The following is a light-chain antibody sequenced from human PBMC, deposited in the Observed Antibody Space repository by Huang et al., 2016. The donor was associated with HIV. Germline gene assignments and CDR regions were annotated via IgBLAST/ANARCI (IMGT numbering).Light chain of an antibody. V-gene: IGKV1-39*01. CDR3: QQSYRTSYT. CDR2: ASS. Sequence: DIQMTQSPSSLSASVGDRVTITCRASQSISSYLNWYQHKPGKAPKLLIYASSTLQSGVPSRLSGSGSVTDFTLTISSLQPEDFATYCSQQSYRTSYTVLQGPKLEIK. J-gene: IGKJ2*01. CDR1: QSISSY.